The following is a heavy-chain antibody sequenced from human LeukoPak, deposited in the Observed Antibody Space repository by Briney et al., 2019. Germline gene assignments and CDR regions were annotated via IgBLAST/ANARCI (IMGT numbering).Heavy chain of an antibody. CDR3: ARAPVTSPFYFDH. J-gene: IGHJ4*02. V-gene: IGHV3-20*04. D-gene: IGHD2-2*01. CDR2: INWSGGST. Sequence: GGSLRLSCSASGFGFGDHGMSWVRQVLGKGLEWVSGINWSGGSTGYADPVRGRFTISRDNAKNSLYLQMDSLTAEDTALYYCARAPVTSPFYFDHWGQGTLVTVSS. CDR1: GFGFGDHG.